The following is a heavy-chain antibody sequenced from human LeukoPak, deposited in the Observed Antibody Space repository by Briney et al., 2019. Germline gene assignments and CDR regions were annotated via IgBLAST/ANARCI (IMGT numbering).Heavy chain of an antibody. V-gene: IGHV4-4*07. J-gene: IGHJ5*02. Sequence: PSETLSLTCTVSGGSISSYYWSWIRQPAGKGLEWIGRIYTSGGTNYNPSLKSRVTMSVDTSKNQFSLKLSSVTAADTAVYYCARGYCTNGVCGGGFDPWGQGTPVTVSS. D-gene: IGHD2-8*01. CDR1: GGSISSYY. CDR3: ARGYCTNGVCGGGFDP. CDR2: IYTSGGT.